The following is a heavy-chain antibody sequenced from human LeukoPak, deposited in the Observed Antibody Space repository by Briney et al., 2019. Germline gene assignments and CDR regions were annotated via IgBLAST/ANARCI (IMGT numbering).Heavy chain of an antibody. V-gene: IGHV1-69*04. D-gene: IGHD7-27*01. CDR2: IIPILGIA. J-gene: IGHJ4*02. CDR1: GGTFSSYA. CDR3: ARARNWEGLDY. Sequence: ASVKVSCKASGGTFSSYAISWVRQAPGQGLEWMGRIIPILGIANYAQKFQGRVTITADKSTSTAYMELSSLRSEDTAVYYCARARNWEGLDYWGQGTLVTVSS.